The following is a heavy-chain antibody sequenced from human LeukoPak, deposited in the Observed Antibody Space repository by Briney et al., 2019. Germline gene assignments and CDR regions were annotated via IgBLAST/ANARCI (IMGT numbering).Heavy chain of an antibody. CDR3: ARTSARGAQFDY. Sequence: SGTLSLTCAVSGGSISSSNWWSWVRPPPGKGLEWIGEIYHSGSTNYNPSLKSRVTMSVDTSNNQFSLNLSSVTAADTAVYYCARTSARGAQFDYWGQGTLVTVSS. D-gene: IGHD3-10*01. J-gene: IGHJ4*02. V-gene: IGHV4-4*02. CDR2: IYHSGST. CDR1: GGSISSSNW.